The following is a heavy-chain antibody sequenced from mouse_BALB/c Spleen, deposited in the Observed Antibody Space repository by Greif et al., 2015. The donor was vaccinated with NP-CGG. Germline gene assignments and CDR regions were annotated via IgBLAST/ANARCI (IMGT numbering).Heavy chain of an antibody. V-gene: IGHV14-4*02. CDR1: GFNIKDYY. CDR2: IDPENGDT. Sequence: VQLQHSGAELVRSGASVKLSCTASGFNIKDYYMHWVKQRPEQGLEWIGWIDPENGDTEYAPKFQGKATMTADTSSNTANLQLSSLTSEDTAVYYCNAWGAPDYWGQGTTLTVSS. CDR3: NAWGAPDY. J-gene: IGHJ2*01.